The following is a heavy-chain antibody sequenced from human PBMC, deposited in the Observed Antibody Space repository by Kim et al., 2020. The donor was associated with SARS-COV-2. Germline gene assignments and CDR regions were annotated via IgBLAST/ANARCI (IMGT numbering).Heavy chain of an antibody. CDR2: ISYDGSNK. Sequence: GGSLRLSCAASGFTFSSYAMHWVRQAPGKGLEWVAVISYDGSNKYYADSVKGRFTISRDNSKNTLYLQMNSLRAEDTAVYYCARARGGSYVDAFDIWGRGTMVTVSS. CDR3: ARARGGSYVDAFDI. J-gene: IGHJ3*02. V-gene: IGHV3-30-3*01. CDR1: GFTFSSYA. D-gene: IGHD1-26*01.